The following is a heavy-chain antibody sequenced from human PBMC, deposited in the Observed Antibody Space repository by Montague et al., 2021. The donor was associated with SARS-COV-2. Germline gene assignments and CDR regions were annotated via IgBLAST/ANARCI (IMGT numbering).Heavy chain of an antibody. J-gene: IGHJ4*02. CDR1: GFTFGVYG. Sequence: SLSLSCAASGFTFGVYGMSWVRQAPGKGLEWASGISDSGGSTYYAYSVKGRFTISRYNSKNTLYLQMNSLRAEDTAVYFCSNRGVRYQRCLWYYFDYWGQGPLVTVCS. CDR2: ISDSGGST. D-gene: IGHD3-16*01. V-gene: IGHV3-23*01. CDR3: SNRGVRYQRCLWYYFDY.